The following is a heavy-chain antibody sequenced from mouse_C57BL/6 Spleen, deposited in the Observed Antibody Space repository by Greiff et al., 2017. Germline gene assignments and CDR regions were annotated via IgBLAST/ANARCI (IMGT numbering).Heavy chain of an antibody. CDR1: GFNIKDYY. CDR3: PMDGNYEDWYFDV. J-gene: IGHJ1*03. CDR2: IDPEDGDT. D-gene: IGHD2-1*01. V-gene: IGHV14-1*01. Sequence: VQLKESGAELVRPGASVKLSCTASGFNIKDYYMHWVKQRPEQGLEWIGRIDPEDGDTEYAPKFQGKATMTADTSSNTAYLQLSSLTSEDTAVYYCPMDGNYEDWYFDVWGTGTTVTVSS.